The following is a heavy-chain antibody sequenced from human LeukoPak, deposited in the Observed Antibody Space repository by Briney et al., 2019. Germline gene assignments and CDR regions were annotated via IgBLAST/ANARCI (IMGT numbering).Heavy chain of an antibody. CDR3: ARDRGGRGYDLRWFDP. J-gene: IGHJ5*02. V-gene: IGHV4-59*01. CDR2: IYYSGST. D-gene: IGHD5-12*01. CDR1: GGSISSYY. Sequence: SETLSLTCTVSGGSISSYYWSWIRQPPGKGLEWIGYIYYSGSTNYNPSLKSRVTISVDTSKNQFSRKLSSVTAADTAVYYCARDRGGRGYDLRWFDPWGQGTLVTVSS.